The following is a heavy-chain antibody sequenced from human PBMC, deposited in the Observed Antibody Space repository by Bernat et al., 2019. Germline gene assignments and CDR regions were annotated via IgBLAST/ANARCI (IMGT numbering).Heavy chain of an antibody. Sequence: EVQLVESGGGLVKPGGSLRLSCEASGFTFTNAWMIWVRQAPGKGLEWVGRIKSKNSGGTTDYAAPVKGSFTISRDDSKNTLYLQMNSLKTEDTAVYYCATEETARTIAVAGTDYWGQGTLVTVS. D-gene: IGHD6-19*01. CDR2: IKSKNSGGTT. CDR3: ATEETARTIAVAGTDY. J-gene: IGHJ4*02. V-gene: IGHV3-15*07. CDR1: GFTFTNAW.